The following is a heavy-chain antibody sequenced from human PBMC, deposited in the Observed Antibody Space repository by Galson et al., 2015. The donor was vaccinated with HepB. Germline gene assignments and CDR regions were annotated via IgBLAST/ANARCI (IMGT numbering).Heavy chain of an antibody. J-gene: IGHJ4*02. Sequence: SLRLSCAASGFTFSNAWMSWVRQAPGKGLEWVGRIKSKTDGGTTDYAAPVKGRFTISRDDSKNTLYLQMNSLKTEDTAVYYCTTTSSWYRNRIDYWGQGTLVTVSS. CDR3: TTTSSWYRNRIDY. V-gene: IGHV3-15*01. D-gene: IGHD6-13*01. CDR2: IKSKTDGGTT. CDR1: GFTFSNAW.